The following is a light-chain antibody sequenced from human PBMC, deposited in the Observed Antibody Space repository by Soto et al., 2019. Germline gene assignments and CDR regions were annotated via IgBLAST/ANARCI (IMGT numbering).Light chain of an antibody. CDR2: ANS. V-gene: IGLV1-40*01. CDR3: QSYDSSLSGSVV. Sequence: QSVLTQPPSVSGAPGQRVTISCTGSSSNIGAGYDVHWYQQLPGTAPKVLIYANSHRPSGVPDRFSGSQSGTSASLAITGLQAEDEADYYCQSYDSSLSGSVVFGGGTQLTV. J-gene: IGLJ2*01. CDR1: SSNIGAGYD.